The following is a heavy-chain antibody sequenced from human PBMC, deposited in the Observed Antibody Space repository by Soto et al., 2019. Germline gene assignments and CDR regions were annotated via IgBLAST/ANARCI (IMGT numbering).Heavy chain of an antibody. Sequence: ASVKVSCKVSGYTLTELSMHWVRQAPGKGLEWMGGCDPEDGETIYAQTFQGRVTMTEDTSTDTAYMELSSLRAEDTAVYYCATSDEGGSSWSYFDYWGQGTLVTVSS. CDR2: CDPEDGET. D-gene: IGHD6-13*01. J-gene: IGHJ4*02. V-gene: IGHV1-24*01. CDR1: GYTLTELS. CDR3: ATSDEGGSSWSYFDY.